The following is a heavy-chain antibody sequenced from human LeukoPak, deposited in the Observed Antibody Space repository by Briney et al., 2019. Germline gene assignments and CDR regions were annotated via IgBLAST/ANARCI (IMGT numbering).Heavy chain of an antibody. J-gene: IGHJ4*02. Sequence: GGSLRLSCAASGFTFSSSWMHWVRQAPGKGLIWVSRVNGDGTGTIYADSVKGRFTISRDNSKNTLYLEMNSLRAEDTAVYYCAKDIGSYYDYWGQGILVTVSS. V-gene: IGHV3-74*01. D-gene: IGHD3-10*01. CDR1: GFTFSSSW. CDR3: AKDIGSYYDY. CDR2: VNGDGTGT.